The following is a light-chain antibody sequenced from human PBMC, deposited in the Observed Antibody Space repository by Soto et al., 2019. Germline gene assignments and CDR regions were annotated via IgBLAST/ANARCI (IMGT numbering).Light chain of an antibody. Sequence: EIVLTQSPGTLSLSPGERVTLSCRASQSVSSRYLAWYQQKPGQSPRLLIYAASSRATGIPARFSGSGSGTDFTLIISRLEPEDFAVYYCQQYGSSLPYTFGQGTKLEIK. V-gene: IGKV3-20*01. CDR2: AAS. J-gene: IGKJ2*01. CDR3: QQYGSSLPYT. CDR1: QSVSSRY.